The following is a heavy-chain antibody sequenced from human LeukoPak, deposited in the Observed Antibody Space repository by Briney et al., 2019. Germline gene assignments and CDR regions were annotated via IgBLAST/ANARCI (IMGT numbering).Heavy chain of an antibody. Sequence: PGGSLRLSCAASGFTFSIYWMHWVRQAPGKGLVWVSRINSDGSSTIYADSVKGRFTISRDNAKNTLYLQMNSLRAEDTAVYYCASGVYDSLFYFDYWGQGTLVTVSS. V-gene: IGHV3-74*01. CDR1: GFTFSIYW. CDR3: ASGVYDSLFYFDY. CDR2: INSDGSST. J-gene: IGHJ4*02. D-gene: IGHD5/OR15-5a*01.